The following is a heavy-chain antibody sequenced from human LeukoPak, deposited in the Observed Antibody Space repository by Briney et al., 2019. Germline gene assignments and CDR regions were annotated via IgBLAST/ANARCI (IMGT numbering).Heavy chain of an antibody. Sequence: GGSLRLSCAASGFTFSSYSMNWVRQAPGKGLEWVAVISYDGSNKYYADSVKGRFTISRDNSKNTLYLQMNSLRAEDTAVYYCAKDLSSSSPSLDYWGQGTLVTVSS. V-gene: IGHV3-30*18. J-gene: IGHJ4*02. CDR3: AKDLSSSSPSLDY. CDR2: ISYDGSNK. D-gene: IGHD6-6*01. CDR1: GFTFSSYS.